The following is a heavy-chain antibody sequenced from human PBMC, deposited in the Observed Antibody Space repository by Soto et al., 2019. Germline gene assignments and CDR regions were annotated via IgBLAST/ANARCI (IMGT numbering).Heavy chain of an antibody. CDR3: AVPGAGDFDY. Sequence: SETLSLTCAVSGASISTNNWWSWVRQPPGKGLEWIGEVYHSGSTNCNPSLKSRVTISIDKSKNQFSLRLTSMTAADTAVYYCAVPGAGDFDYWSQGTLVSFSS. J-gene: IGHJ4*02. V-gene: IGHV4-4*02. CDR1: GASISTNNW. CDR2: VYHSGST. D-gene: IGHD6-13*01.